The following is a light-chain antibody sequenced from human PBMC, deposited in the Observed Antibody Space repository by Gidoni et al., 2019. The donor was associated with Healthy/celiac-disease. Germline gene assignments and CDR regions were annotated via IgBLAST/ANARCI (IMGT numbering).Light chain of an antibody. CDR1: QSISSY. CDR2: AAS. Sequence: DIQMTQSPSSLSASVGDRVTITGRASQSISSYLNWYQQKPGKAPKLLIYAASSLQSGVPSRFSGSGSGTDFTLTIISLQPDAFATYYCQQSYSTLPLTFGGGTKVEIK. CDR3: QQSYSTLPLT. J-gene: IGKJ4*01. V-gene: IGKV1-39*01.